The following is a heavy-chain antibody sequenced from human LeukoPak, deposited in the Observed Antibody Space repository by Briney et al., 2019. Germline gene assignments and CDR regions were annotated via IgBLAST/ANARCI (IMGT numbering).Heavy chain of an antibody. CDR1: GFTFSGYS. D-gene: IGHD3-9*01. Sequence: GGSLRLSCAACGFTFSGYSMNWVRQAPGKGLEWVSSISSSSSYIYYADSVKGRFTISRDNAKNSLYLQMNSLRADDTAVYYCARAYYDILTGYWEPPGSPDYWGQGTLVTVSS. CDR2: ISSSSSYI. V-gene: IGHV3-21*01. J-gene: IGHJ4*02. CDR3: ARAYYDILTGYWEPPGSPDY.